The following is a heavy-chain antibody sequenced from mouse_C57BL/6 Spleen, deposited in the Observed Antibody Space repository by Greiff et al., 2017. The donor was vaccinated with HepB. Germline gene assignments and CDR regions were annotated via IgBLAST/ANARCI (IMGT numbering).Heavy chain of an antibody. CDR2: ISSGSSTI. CDR1: GFTFSDYG. J-gene: IGHJ3*01. Sequence: DVKLVESGGGLVKPGGSLKLSCAASGFTFSDYGMHWVRQAPEKGLEWVAYISSGSSTIYYADKVKGRFTISIDNAKTTLFLQMTSLRSEDTAMYYCAGRINWAWFAYWGQATLVTVAA. D-gene: IGHD4-1*01. V-gene: IGHV5-17*01. CDR3: AGRINWAWFAY.